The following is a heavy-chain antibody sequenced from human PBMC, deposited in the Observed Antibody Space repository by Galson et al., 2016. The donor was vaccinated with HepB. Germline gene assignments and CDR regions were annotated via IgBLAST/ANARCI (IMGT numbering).Heavy chain of an antibody. CDR2: LQSGGST. CDR3: ARDWGIAAAGTRGDAYDI. CDR1: ALSVDSNY. D-gene: IGHD6-13*01. Sequence: SLRLSCAVSALSVDSNYMSWVRQAPGKGLEWVSLLQSGGSTYYADSVKGRFTISRDNSKSTLYLRMNSLRAEDTAVYYCARDWGIAAAGTRGDAYDIWGQGTMVTVSS. J-gene: IGHJ3*02. V-gene: IGHV3-66*01.